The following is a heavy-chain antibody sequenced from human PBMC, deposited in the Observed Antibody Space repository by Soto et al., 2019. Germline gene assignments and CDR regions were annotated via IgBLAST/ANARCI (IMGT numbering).Heavy chain of an antibody. CDR2: IIPILGIA. CDR1: GGTFSSYT. CDR3: ARDPEYCSSTSCYARYLDP. V-gene: IGHV1-69*04. Sequence: SVKVSCKASGGTFSSYTISWVRQAPGQGLEWMGRIIPILGIANYAQKFQGRVTITADKSTSTAYMVLSSLRSEDTAVYYCARDPEYCSSTSCYARYLDPWGQGTLVTVS. J-gene: IGHJ5*02. D-gene: IGHD2-2*01.